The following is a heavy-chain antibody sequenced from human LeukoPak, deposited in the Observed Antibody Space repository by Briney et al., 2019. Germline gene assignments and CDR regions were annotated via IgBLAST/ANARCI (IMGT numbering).Heavy chain of an antibody. CDR2: IHPSGML. J-gene: IGHJ4*02. Sequence: SQTLFFSWTVSGASFNSDDQYWNWIRQSPGKGLEWIGSIHPSGMLYNNPSLESRVTMSRDTSKSQFSLNLNSVTAADTAVYFCSRGLDSRKLGYWGQGILVTVSS. CDR1: GASFNSDDQY. D-gene: IGHD3-22*01. CDR3: SRGLDSRKLGY. V-gene: IGHV4-31*02.